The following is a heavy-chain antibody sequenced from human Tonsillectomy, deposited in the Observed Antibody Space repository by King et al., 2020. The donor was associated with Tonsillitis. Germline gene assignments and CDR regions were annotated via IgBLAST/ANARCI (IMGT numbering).Heavy chain of an antibody. CDR1: GFTFSSYA. CDR2: ISYDGSNK. Sequence: VQLVESGGGVVQPGRSLRLSCAASGFTFSSYAMHWVRQAPGKGLEWVAVISYDGSNKYYADSVKGRFTISRDNSKNTLYLQMNRLRAEDTAVYYCARAPRPFTIFGVVTRRWFDPWCQGTLVTVSS. D-gene: IGHD3-3*01. V-gene: IGHV3-30-3*01. CDR3: ARAPRPFTIFGVVTRRWFDP. J-gene: IGHJ5*02.